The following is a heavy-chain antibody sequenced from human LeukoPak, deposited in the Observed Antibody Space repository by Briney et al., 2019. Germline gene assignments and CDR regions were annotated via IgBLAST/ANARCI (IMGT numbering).Heavy chain of an antibody. D-gene: IGHD5-12*01. J-gene: IGHJ4*02. Sequence: SETLSLTCTISGDSISTYSWSWIRQPPGKGLEWIGYIYHSGSTYYNPSLKSRVTISVDRSKNQFSLKLSSVTAADTAVYYCARDRSEGGYDFDYWGRGTLVTVSS. CDR3: ARDRSEGGYDFDY. V-gene: IGHV4-59*12. CDR2: IYHSGST. CDR1: GDSISTYS.